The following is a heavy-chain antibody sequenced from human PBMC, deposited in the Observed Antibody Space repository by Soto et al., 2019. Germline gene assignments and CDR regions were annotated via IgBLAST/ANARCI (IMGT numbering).Heavy chain of an antibody. Sequence: EVQLLESGGGLVQPGGSPRLSCAASGFTFSSYAMSWVRQAPGKGLEWVSAISGSGGSTYYADSVKGRFTISRDNSKNTLYLQMNSLRAEDTAVYYCAKDLFGSSYYFDYWGQGTLVTVSS. J-gene: IGHJ4*02. D-gene: IGHD6-13*01. CDR2: ISGSGGST. V-gene: IGHV3-23*01. CDR1: GFTFSSYA. CDR3: AKDLFGSSYYFDY.